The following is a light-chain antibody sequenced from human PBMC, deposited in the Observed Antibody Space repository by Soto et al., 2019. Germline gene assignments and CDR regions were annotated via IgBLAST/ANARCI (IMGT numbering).Light chain of an antibody. J-gene: IGKJ1*01. CDR3: QQYNDYPWT. Sequence: DIQMTQSPSTLSASVGDRVTITCRASQSISSWLAWYQQKPGKAPKLLIYKASNLESGVPSRFSGSGSGTEFTLTISNLQPDDFATYYCQQYNDYPWTFGQVTKVEIK. CDR1: QSISSW. V-gene: IGKV1-5*03. CDR2: KAS.